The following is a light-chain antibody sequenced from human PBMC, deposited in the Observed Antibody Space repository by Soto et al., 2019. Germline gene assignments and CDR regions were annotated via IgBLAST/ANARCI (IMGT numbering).Light chain of an antibody. CDR2: DAS. V-gene: IGKV1-5*01. J-gene: IGKJ5*01. Sequence: DIQMTQSPSTLSASVGDRDTITCRASQSISSWWAWYQQKPGKAPKLLIYDASSLESGVPSRFSATVSGTEFSLTITSLQPEDFATYYCQQLFDSPITVGQGTRLEIK. CDR3: QQLFDSPIT. CDR1: QSISSW.